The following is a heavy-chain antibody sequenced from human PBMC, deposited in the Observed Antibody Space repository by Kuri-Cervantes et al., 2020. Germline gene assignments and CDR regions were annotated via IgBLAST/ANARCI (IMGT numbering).Heavy chain of an antibody. J-gene: IGHJ4*02. CDR2: IYSGGST. Sequence: GGSLRLSCAASGFTFSNYGMHWVRQAPGKGLEWVSVIYSGGSTYYADSVKGRFTISRDNSKNTLYLQMNSLRAEDTAVYYCAREPGSGYFFDYWGQGTLVTVSS. CDR1: GFTFSNYG. V-gene: IGHV3-66*01. CDR3: AREPGSGYFFDY. D-gene: IGHD3-22*01.